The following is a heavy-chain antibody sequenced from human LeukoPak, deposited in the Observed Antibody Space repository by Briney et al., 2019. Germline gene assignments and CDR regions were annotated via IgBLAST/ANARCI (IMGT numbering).Heavy chain of an antibody. CDR3: AKEDGLGVLLWFGEYAFDI. Sequence: GGSLRLSCAASGFTFSSYGMHWVRQAPGKGLEWVAFIRHDGSNKYYADSVKGRFTISRDNSKNTLYLQMNSLRAEDTAVYYCAKEDGLGVLLWFGEYAFDIWGQGTMVTVSS. D-gene: IGHD3-10*01. CDR1: GFTFSSYG. J-gene: IGHJ3*02. V-gene: IGHV3-30*02. CDR2: IRHDGSNK.